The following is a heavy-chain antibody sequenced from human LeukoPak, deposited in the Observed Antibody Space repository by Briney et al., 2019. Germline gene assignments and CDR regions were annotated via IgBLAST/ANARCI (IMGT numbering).Heavy chain of an antibody. CDR2: ISGGSGTI. J-gene: IGHJ4*02. V-gene: IGHV3-48*02. CDR1: GFTFSSYS. Sequence: GGSLRLSCAASGFTFSSYSMNWVRQAPGQGLEWVSYISGGSGTIYYADSVKGRFTISRDNAKNSLYLEMNSLRDEDTAVYYCATYDYWGQGTLVTVSS. CDR3: ATYDY.